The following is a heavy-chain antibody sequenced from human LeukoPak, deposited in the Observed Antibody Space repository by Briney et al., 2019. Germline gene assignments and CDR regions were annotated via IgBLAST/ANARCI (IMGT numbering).Heavy chain of an antibody. D-gene: IGHD2-2*01. CDR2: IWYDGSNK. CDR3: AKDRSDIVVVPVAHYYHYMDV. V-gene: IGHV3-33*06. Sequence: PGGSLRLSCAASGFTFSSYGMHWVRQAPGKGLEWVAVIWYDGSNKYYADSVKGRFTISRDNSKNTLYLQMNSLRAEDTAVYYCAKDRSDIVVVPVAHYYHYMDVWGKGTTVTVSS. J-gene: IGHJ6*03. CDR1: GFTFSSYG.